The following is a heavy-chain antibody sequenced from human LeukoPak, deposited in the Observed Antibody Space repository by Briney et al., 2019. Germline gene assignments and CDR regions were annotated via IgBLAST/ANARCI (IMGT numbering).Heavy chain of an antibody. CDR2: IYYSGST. Sequence: PSETLSLTCTVSGGSISSYYWSWIRQPPGKGLEWIGYIYYSGSTNYNPSLKSRVTISVDTSKNQFSLKLSSVTAADTAVCYCARGVVVPAAIYAFDIWGQGTMVTVSS. V-gene: IGHV4-59*12. CDR1: GGSISSYY. J-gene: IGHJ3*02. CDR3: ARGVVVPAAIYAFDI. D-gene: IGHD2-2*01.